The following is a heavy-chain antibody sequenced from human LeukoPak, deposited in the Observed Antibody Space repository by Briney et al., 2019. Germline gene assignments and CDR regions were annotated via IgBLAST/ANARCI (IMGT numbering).Heavy chain of an antibody. V-gene: IGHV7-4-1*02. J-gene: IGHJ2*01. D-gene: IGHD5-18*01. CDR3: ARGSIADTTMVTGCWYFDL. Sequence: ASVKVSCKASGYTFTSYAMNWVRQAPGQGLEWMGWINTNTGNPTYAQGFTGRFVFSLDTSVSTAYLQISSLKAEDTAVYYCARGSIADTTMVTGCWYFDLWGRGTLVTVSS. CDR2: INTNTGNP. CDR1: GYTFTSYA.